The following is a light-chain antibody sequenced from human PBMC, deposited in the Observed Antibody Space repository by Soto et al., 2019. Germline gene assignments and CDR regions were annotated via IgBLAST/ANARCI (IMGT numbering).Light chain of an antibody. J-gene: IGLJ1*01. V-gene: IGLV2-14*01. CDR2: DVS. CDR1: SSDVGGYNY. Sequence: QSALTQPASVFGSPGQSITISCTGTSSDVGGYNYVSWYQQHPGKAPKLMIYDVSNRPSGVSNRFSGSKSGNTASLTISGLQAEDEADYYRSSYTSSSTYVFGTGTKVTVL. CDR3: SSYTSSSTYV.